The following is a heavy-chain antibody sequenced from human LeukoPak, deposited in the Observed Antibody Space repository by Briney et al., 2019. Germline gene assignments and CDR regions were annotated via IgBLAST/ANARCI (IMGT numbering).Heavy chain of an antibody. CDR2: IYYSGST. D-gene: IGHD6-13*01. CDR1: GGSISSSSYY. J-gene: IGHJ5*02. Sequence: SETLSLTCTVSGGSISSSSYYWGWIRQPPGKGLEWIGSIYYSGSTYYNPSLKSRVTISVDTSKNQFSLKLSSVTAADTAVYYCARPAPAAGPEGWFDPWGQGTLVAVSS. CDR3: ARPAPAAGPEGWFDP. V-gene: IGHV4-39*01.